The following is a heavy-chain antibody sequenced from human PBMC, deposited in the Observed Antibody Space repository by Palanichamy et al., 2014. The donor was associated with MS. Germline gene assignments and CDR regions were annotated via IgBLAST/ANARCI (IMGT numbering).Heavy chain of an antibody. CDR1: GYSFNSYY. V-gene: IGHV1-46*02. J-gene: IGHJ5*02. D-gene: IGHD4-17*01. CDR3: ARDFDADYVYKWFDP. CDR2: INPSGGRT. Sequence: QVQLLQSGAEVKKPGASVKVSCKASGYSFNSYYMHWVRQAPGQGLEWMGTINPSGGRTNYAQRFQGRVSMTRVTSTSTFYMELSSLRSEDTAVYYCARDFDADYVYKWFDPWGQGTLVTVSS.